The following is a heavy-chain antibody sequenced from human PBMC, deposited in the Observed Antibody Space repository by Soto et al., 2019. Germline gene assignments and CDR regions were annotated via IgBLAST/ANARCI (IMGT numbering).Heavy chain of an antibody. CDR1: GFIVSSNY. Sequence: LRLSCAASGFIVSSNYIRWVRQAPGKGLGWVSVIYSGGNTYYAGSVKSRFTISKDNSKITLYILMNSVTAEDSAVYYCARDDYGLDVWGQGTTVTVSS. J-gene: IGHJ6*02. V-gene: IGHV3-53*01. CDR2: IYSGGNT. CDR3: ARDDYGLDV.